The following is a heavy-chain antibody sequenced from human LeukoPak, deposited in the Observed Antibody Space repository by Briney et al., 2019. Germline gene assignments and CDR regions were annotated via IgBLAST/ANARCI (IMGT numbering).Heavy chain of an antibody. Sequence: SETLSLTCTVSGDSISSYVWNWIRQPPGKGLEWIGYIYYSGSTNYNPSLKSRVTISVDTSKNQFSLKLSSVTAADTAVYYCARGATSLSYFDSRGQGTPVTVSS. CDR3: ARGATSLSYFDS. CDR2: IYYSGST. D-gene: IGHD2/OR15-2a*01. CDR1: GDSISSYV. J-gene: IGHJ4*02. V-gene: IGHV4-59*01.